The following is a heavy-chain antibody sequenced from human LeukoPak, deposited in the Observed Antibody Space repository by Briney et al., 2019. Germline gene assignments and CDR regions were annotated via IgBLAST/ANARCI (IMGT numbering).Heavy chain of an antibody. D-gene: IGHD2-15*01. CDR1: GGTFSSYA. Sequence: GSSVKVSCKASGGTFSSYAISWVRQAPGQGLKWMGGIIPIFGTANYAQKFQGRVTITADESTSTAYMELSSLRSEDTAVYYCARGLDCSGGSCYRSPSGYNWFDPWGQGTLVTVSS. CDR3: ARGLDCSGGSCYRSPSGYNWFDP. V-gene: IGHV1-69*01. J-gene: IGHJ5*02. CDR2: IIPIFGTA.